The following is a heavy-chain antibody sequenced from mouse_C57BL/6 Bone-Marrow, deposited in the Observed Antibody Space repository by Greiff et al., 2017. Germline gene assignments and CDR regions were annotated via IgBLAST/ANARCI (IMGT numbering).Heavy chain of an antibody. V-gene: IGHV14-4*01. CDR2: IDPENGDT. CDR1: GFNIKDDY. Sequence: SGAELVRPGASVKLSCTASGFNIKDDYMHWVKQRPEQGLEWIGWIDPENGDTEYASKFQGKATITADTSSNTAYLQLSSLTSEDTAVYYCTTPDYYAMDYWGQGTSVTVSS. J-gene: IGHJ4*01. CDR3: TTPDYYAMDY.